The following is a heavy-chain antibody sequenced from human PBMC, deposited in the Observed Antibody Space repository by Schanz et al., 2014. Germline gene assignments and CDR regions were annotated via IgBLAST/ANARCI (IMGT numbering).Heavy chain of an antibody. Sequence: EVQLLESGGGLVQPGGSLRLSCAASGFTFSSYAMSWVRQAPGKGLEWVATIKEDGSQKYYLDSVKGRFTISRDNARNSLYLQMTSLRAEDTAVYYCARRKHAFDIWGQGTMVTVSS. CDR3: ARRKHAFDI. J-gene: IGHJ3*02. CDR1: GFTFSSYA. V-gene: IGHV3-7*01. CDR2: IKEDGSQK.